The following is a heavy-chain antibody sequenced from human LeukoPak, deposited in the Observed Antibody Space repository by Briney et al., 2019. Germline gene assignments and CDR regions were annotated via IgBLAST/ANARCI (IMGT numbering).Heavy chain of an antibody. J-gene: IGHJ4*02. V-gene: IGHV4-34*01. CDR1: GGSISSYY. CDR2: INHSGST. D-gene: IGHD6-13*01. CDR3: ARGVERTAAAGNFDY. Sequence: PSETLSLTCTVSGGSISSYYWSWIRQPPGKGLEWIGEINHSGSTNYNPPLKSRVTISVDTSKNQFSLKPSSVTAADTAVYYCARGVERTAAAGNFDYWGQGTLVTVSS.